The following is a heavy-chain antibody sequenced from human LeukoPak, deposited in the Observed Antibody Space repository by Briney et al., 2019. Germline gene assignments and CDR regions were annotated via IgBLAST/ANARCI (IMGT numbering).Heavy chain of an antibody. CDR3: ARVHYDILTGYSYFDY. CDR2: ISAYNDNT. D-gene: IGHD3-9*01. V-gene: IGHV1-18*01. CDR1: GYTFTSYG. J-gene: IGHJ4*02. Sequence: ASVTVSCKASGYTFTSYGISWVRQAPGQGLEWMGWISAYNDNTNYAQKLQGRVTMTTDTSTSTAYMELRSLRSDDTAVYYCARVHYDILTGYSYFDYWGQGTLVTVSS.